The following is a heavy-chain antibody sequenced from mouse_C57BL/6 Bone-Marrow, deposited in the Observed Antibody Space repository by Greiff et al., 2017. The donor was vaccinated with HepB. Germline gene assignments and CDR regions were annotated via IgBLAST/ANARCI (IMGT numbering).Heavy chain of an antibody. CDR2: IHPNSGST. J-gene: IGHJ2*01. CDR1: GYTFTSYW. V-gene: IGHV1-64*01. Sequence: VKLQQPGAELVKPGASVKLSCKASGYTFTSYWMHWVKQRPGQGLEWIGMIHPNSGSTNYNEKFKSKATLTVDKSSSTAYMQLSSLTSEDSAVYYCARLGRYYFDYWGQGTTLTVSS. CDR3: ARLGRYYFDY.